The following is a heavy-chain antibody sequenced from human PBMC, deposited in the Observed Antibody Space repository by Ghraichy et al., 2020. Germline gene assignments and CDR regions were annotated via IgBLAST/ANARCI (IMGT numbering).Heavy chain of an antibody. CDR3: ARLYGSGGAFDI. D-gene: IGHD3-10*01. J-gene: IGHJ3*02. Sequence: SETLSLTCTVSGGSISSYYWSWIRQPPGKGLEWIGYIYYSGSTNYNPSLKSRVTISVDTSKNQFSLKLSSVTAADTAVYYCARLYGSGGAFDIWGQGTMVTVSS. CDR1: GGSISSYY. CDR2: IYYSGST. V-gene: IGHV4-59*08.